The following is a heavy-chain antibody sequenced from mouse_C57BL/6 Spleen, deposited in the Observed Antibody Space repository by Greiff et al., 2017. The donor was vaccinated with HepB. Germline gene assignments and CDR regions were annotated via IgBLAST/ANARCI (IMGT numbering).Heavy chain of an antibody. CDR1: GYSITSGYY. D-gene: IGHD2-2*01. J-gene: IGHJ2*01. Sequence: VQLQQSGPGLVKPSQSLSLTCSVTGYSITSGYYWNWIRQFPGNKLEWMGYISYDGSNNYNPSLKNRISITRDTSKNQFFLKLNSVTTEDTATYYCARGGTMVYYFDYWGQGTTLTVSS. CDR2: ISYDGSN. V-gene: IGHV3-6*01. CDR3: ARGGTMVYYFDY.